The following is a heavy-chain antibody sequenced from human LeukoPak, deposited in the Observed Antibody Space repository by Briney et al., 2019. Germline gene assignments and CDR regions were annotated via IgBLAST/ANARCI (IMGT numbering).Heavy chain of an antibody. CDR3: ARQSITMVRGNAFDI. CDR2: IWYDGSNK. V-gene: IGHV3-33*08. Sequence: PGGSLRLSCAASGFTFSSNAIYWVRQAPGKGLEWVAVIWYDGSNKYYADSAKGRFTISRDNSKNTLYLQMNSLRAEDTAVYYCARQSITMVRGNAFDIWGQGTKVTVSS. D-gene: IGHD3-10*01. CDR1: GFTFSSNA. J-gene: IGHJ3*02.